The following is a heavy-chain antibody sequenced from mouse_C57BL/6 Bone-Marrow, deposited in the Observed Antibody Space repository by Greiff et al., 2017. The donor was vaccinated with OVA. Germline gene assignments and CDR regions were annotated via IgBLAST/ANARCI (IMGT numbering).Heavy chain of an antibody. CDR1: GSTFTDYY. D-gene: IGHD4-1*01. V-gene: IGHV1-75*01. Sequence: VKLVESGPELVKPGASVKISCKASGSTFTDYYINWVKQRPGQGLEWIGWIFPGSGSTYYNEKFKGKATLTVDKSSSTAYMLLSSLTSEDSAVYFCATNWDVKGYFDYWGQGTTLTVSS. CDR2: IFPGSGST. CDR3: ATNWDVKGYFDY. J-gene: IGHJ2*01.